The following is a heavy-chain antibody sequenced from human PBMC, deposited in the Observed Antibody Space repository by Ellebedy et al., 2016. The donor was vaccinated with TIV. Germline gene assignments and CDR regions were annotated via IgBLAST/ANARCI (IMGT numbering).Heavy chain of an antibody. CDR2: IKQDGSEK. Sequence: PGGSLRLSCAASGFTFSGYWMSWVRQAPGKGLEWVANIKQDGSEKYYVDSVKGRFTISSDNAKNSLYLQMNNLRAEDTAVYYCARQTVATSVNDAFDIWGLGTVVTVSS. J-gene: IGHJ3*02. CDR3: ARQTVATSVNDAFDI. V-gene: IGHV3-7*01. CDR1: GFTFSGYW. D-gene: IGHD4-17*01.